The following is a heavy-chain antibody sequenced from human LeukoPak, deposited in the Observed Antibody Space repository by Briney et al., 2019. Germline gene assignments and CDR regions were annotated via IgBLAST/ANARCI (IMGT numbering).Heavy chain of an antibody. CDR3: ATIVGATTFDC. D-gene: IGHD1-26*01. J-gene: IGHJ4*02. CDR2: IYSGGTT. CDR1: GFTVSSNY. V-gene: IGHV3-53*01. Sequence: GGSLRLSCAASGFTVSSNYMSWVRQAPGKGLEWVSIIYSGGTTYYADSVKGRFTISRDNPKSTLYLQMDSLRAEDTALYYCATIVGATTFDCWGQGTLVTVSS.